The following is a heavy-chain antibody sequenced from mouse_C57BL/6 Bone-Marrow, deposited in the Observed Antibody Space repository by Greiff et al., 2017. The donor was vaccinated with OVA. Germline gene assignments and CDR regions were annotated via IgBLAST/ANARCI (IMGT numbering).Heavy chain of an antibody. CDR3: TRGEFDY. Sequence: QVQLQQSGAELVRPGASVTLSCKASGYTFTDYELHWVKQTPVHGLEWIGAIDPETGGTAYNQKFKGQAILTADKSSSTAYMELRSLTSEDSAVYYCTRGEFDYWGQGTTLTVSS. J-gene: IGHJ2*01. CDR1: GYTFTDYE. V-gene: IGHV1-15*01. CDR2: IDPETGGT.